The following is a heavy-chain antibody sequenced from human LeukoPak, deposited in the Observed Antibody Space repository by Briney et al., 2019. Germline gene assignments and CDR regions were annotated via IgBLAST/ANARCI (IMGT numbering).Heavy chain of an antibody. CDR1: GFTFSSYW. V-gene: IGHV3-7*01. J-gene: IGHJ4*02. CDR3: ARETVEYFDY. Sequence: GGSLRLSCAASGFTFSSYWMSWVRQAPGKGLEWVANIKQGGSETYYVDSVKGRFTISRDNSKNTLYLQMNSLRAEDTAVYYCARETVEYFDYWGQGTLVTVSS. CDR2: IKQGGSET. D-gene: IGHD5-24*01.